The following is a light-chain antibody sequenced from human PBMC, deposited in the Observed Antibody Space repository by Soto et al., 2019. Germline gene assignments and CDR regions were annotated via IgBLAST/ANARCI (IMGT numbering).Light chain of an antibody. J-gene: IGKJ4*01. CDR2: GAS. CDR1: QSVSSSY. CDR3: QQYGSSPLT. V-gene: IGKV3-20*01. Sequence: EMVVTQSPGTLSLSPGERATLSCRASQSVSSSYLAWYQQEPGQAPRLLIYGASSRATGIPHRFNGSGSGTDFTLTISRLEPEDFAVYYCQQYGSSPLTFGGGNTVEIK.